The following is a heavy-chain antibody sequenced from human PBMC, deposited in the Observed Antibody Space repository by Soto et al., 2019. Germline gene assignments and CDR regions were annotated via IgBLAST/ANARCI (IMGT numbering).Heavy chain of an antibody. CDR3: ARQAPWGQWLDPNWFDP. CDR1: GGSFSSYY. Sequence: PSETLSLTCAVYGGSFSSYYWGWIRQPPGKGLEWIGSIYYSGSTYYNPSLKSRVTISVDTSKNQFSLKLSSVTAADTAVYYCARQAPWGQWLDPNWFDPWGQGTLVTVSS. D-gene: IGHD6-19*01. J-gene: IGHJ5*02. CDR2: IYYSGST. V-gene: IGHV4-39*01.